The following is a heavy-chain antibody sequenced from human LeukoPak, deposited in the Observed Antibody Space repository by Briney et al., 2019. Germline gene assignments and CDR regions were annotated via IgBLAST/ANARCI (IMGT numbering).Heavy chain of an antibody. V-gene: IGHV4-59*01. J-gene: IGHJ3*02. D-gene: IGHD3-9*01. CDR1: GGSISSYY. CDR2: IYYSGSI. CDR3: ARDHTYYDIVTGYSFGAFDI. Sequence: PSETLSLTCTVSGGSISSYYWSWIRQPPGKGLEWIRYIYYSGSINYNPSLKSRVTISVDTSKNQFSLKLSSVTAADTAVYYCARDHTYYDIVTGYSFGAFDIWGQGTMVTVSS.